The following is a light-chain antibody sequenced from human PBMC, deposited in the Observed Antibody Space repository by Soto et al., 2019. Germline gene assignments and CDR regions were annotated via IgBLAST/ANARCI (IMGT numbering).Light chain of an antibody. Sequence: DIQMTQSPSTLSASVGDTVTITCRASQSISNWLAWYQQKPGQAPKLLIHKASTLESGVPSRFSGSGSGTEFTITSIRLQPDDFATFYCQQYDRFPYTFGQGTKLDIK. CDR3: QQYDRFPYT. J-gene: IGKJ2*01. V-gene: IGKV1-5*03. CDR2: KAS. CDR1: QSISNW.